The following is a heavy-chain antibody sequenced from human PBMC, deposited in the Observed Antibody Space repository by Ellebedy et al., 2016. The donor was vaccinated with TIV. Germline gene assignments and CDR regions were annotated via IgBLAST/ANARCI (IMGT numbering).Heavy chain of an antibody. CDR1: GASISTFSDF. Sequence: MPSETLSLTCTVSGASISTFSDFWGWIRQPPGKGLEWIGSLYYSGSAYYNPSLKSRVTISVDRSKNQFSLKLTSVTAADTAVYYCGRYYDSSGGSFFDYWGQGTLVTVSS. J-gene: IGHJ4*02. CDR3: GRYYDSSGGSFFDY. V-gene: IGHV4-39*07. CDR2: LYYSGSA. D-gene: IGHD3-22*01.